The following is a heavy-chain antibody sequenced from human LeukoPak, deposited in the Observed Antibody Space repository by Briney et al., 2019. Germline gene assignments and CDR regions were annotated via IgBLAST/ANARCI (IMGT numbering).Heavy chain of an antibody. J-gene: IGHJ4*02. V-gene: IGHV3-30*18. CDR2: ISYDGSNK. CDR1: GFTFSSYG. D-gene: IGHD3-10*01. Sequence: PGGSLRLSCAASGFTFSSYGMHWVRQAPGKGLEWVAVISYDGSNKYYADSVKGRFTISRDNSKSTLYLQMNSLRAEDTAVYYCAKEESLWFGELYYFDYWGQGTLVTVPS. CDR3: AKEESLWFGELYYFDY.